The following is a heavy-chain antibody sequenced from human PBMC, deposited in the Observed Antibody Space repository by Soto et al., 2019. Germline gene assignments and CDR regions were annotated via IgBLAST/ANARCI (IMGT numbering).Heavy chain of an antibody. Sequence: EVQLLESGGGLVQPGGSLRLSCAASGFTFSSYAMSWVRQAPGKGLEWVSAISGSGGSTYYADSVKGRFTISRDNSKNALYLQMNSLRAEDTAVYYCAKGDSSGWLCDYWGQGTLVTVSS. CDR1: GFTFSSYA. CDR2: ISGSGGST. D-gene: IGHD6-19*01. J-gene: IGHJ4*02. CDR3: AKGDSSGWLCDY. V-gene: IGHV3-23*01.